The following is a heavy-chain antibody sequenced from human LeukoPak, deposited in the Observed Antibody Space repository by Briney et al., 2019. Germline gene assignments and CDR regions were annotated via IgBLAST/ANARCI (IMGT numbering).Heavy chain of an antibody. J-gene: IGHJ3*02. CDR3: AKNCSSTSRYWNDAFDI. D-gene: IGHD2-2*01. Sequence: PSETLSLTCAVSGYSISSGYYWGWTRQPPGKGLEWIASMYHSGSTYYNPSLKSRVTISVDTSKNQFSLKLSSVTAADTAVYYCAKNCSSTSRYWNDAFDIWGQGTMVTVSS. V-gene: IGHV4-38-2*01. CDR1: GYSISSGYY. CDR2: MYHSGST.